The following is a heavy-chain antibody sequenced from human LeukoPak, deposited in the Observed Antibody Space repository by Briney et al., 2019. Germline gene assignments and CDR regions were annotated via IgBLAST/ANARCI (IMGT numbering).Heavy chain of an antibody. CDR3: ARASGDIVETATMGSY. Sequence: GGPLRLSCAASGFTFNSYSMNWLRQAPGKGLEWVSSISSSSSSIYYADSVKGRFTISRDNAKNSLYLQMNSLRAEDTAVYYCARASGDIVETATMGSYWGQGTLVTVSS. CDR2: ISSSSSSI. J-gene: IGHJ4*02. V-gene: IGHV3-21*01. D-gene: IGHD5-18*01. CDR1: GFTFNSYS.